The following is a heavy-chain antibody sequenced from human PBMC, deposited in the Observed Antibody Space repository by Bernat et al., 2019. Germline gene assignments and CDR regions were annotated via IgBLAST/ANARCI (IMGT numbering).Heavy chain of an antibody. CDR1: GFTFSSYS. J-gene: IGHJ3*02. D-gene: IGHD4-17*01. CDR2: ISSSSSYI. Sequence: EVQLVESGGGLVKPGGSLRLSCAASGFTFSSYSMNWVRQAPGKGLAWVSSISSSSSYIYYADSVKGRFTISRDNAKNSLYLQMNSLRAEDTAVYYCARAGGGSGDYSHAIDMRGQGTTVTVSS. CDR3: ARAGGGSGDYSHAIDM. V-gene: IGHV3-21*01.